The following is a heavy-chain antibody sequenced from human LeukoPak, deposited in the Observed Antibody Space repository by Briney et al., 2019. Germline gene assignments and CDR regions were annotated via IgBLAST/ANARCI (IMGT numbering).Heavy chain of an antibody. CDR1: GFTVSSNY. CDR2: IYSGGST. CDR3: ARAPLTGYYNPLDY. Sequence: PGGSLRLSCAASGFTVSSNYMNWVRQAPGKGLEWVSVIYSGGSTYYADSVKGRFTISRDNSKNTLYLQMNSLRAEDTAIYYCARAPLTGYYNPLDYWGQGTLVTVSS. J-gene: IGHJ4*02. V-gene: IGHV3-53*05. D-gene: IGHD3-9*01.